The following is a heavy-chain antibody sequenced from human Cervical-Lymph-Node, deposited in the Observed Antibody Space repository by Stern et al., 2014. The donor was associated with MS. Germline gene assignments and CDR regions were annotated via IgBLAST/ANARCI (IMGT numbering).Heavy chain of an antibody. D-gene: IGHD3-9*01. Sequence: QVQLQESGPGLVKPSETLSLTCSVSGCSIRSYYWRWIRQPPGNGLAWIGYIYYSGSTNYNPSLKSRVTISVDTSKNQFSLKLSPVTAADTAVYYCARATDILTGHYPYYFDYWGQGTLVTVSS. J-gene: IGHJ4*02. CDR1: GCSIRSYY. CDR2: IYYSGST. CDR3: ARATDILTGHYPYYFDY. V-gene: IGHV4-59*01.